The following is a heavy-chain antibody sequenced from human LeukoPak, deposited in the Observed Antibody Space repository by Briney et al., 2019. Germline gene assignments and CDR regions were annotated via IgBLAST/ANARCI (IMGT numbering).Heavy chain of an antibody. Sequence: PGGSLRLSCAASGFTFSSYSMNWVRQAPGKGLEWVSSISSSSSYVYYADSVKGRFTISRDNAKNSLYLQMNSLGAEDAAVYYCARGVAAAGCPDYWGQGTLVTVSS. CDR2: ISSSSSYV. CDR3: ARGVAAAGCPDY. D-gene: IGHD6-13*01. V-gene: IGHV3-21*01. J-gene: IGHJ4*02. CDR1: GFTFSSYS.